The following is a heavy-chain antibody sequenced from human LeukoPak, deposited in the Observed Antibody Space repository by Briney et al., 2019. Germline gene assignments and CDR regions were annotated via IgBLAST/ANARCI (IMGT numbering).Heavy chain of an antibody. Sequence: SETLSLTCTVSGGSMSSFYWRWIRQPLGKGREWIGYIHYSESTNYNTSLKSRVTISVDTSKNQFSLKLSSVTAADTAVYYCARDEGRGAFEIWGQGTMVTVSS. CDR1: GGSMSSFY. V-gene: IGHV4-59*01. J-gene: IGHJ3*02. CDR3: ARDEGRGAFEI. CDR2: IHYSEST.